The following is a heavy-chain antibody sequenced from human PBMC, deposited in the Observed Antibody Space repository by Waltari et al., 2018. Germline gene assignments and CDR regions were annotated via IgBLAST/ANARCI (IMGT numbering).Heavy chain of an antibody. J-gene: IGHJ4*02. Sequence: EVQLLESGGGLVQSGGSLRLSCAASGFTFSSYAMSWVRQAPGKGLEWVSVIYSGGSTYYADSVKGRFTISRDNSKNTLYLQMNSLRAEDTAVYYCANINYYGSGSYFDYWGQGTLVTVSS. D-gene: IGHD3-10*01. V-gene: IGHV3-23*03. CDR2: IYSGGST. CDR1: GFTFSSYA. CDR3: ANINYYGSGSYFDY.